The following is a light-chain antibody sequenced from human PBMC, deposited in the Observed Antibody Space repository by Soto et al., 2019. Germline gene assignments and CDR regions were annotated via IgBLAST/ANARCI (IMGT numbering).Light chain of an antibody. CDR2: DAS. CDR3: QQSNDLVS. V-gene: IGKV1-33*01. J-gene: IGKJ5*01. Sequence: WYQHHPGKAPKLLIFDASTLKTGVPSRFSGSGSGTDFSFTISSLQPEDIATYYCQQSNDLVSFGQGTRLEIK.